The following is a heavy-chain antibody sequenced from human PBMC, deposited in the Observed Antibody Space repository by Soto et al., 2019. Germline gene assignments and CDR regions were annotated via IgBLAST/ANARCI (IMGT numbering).Heavy chain of an antibody. V-gene: IGHV3-23*01. D-gene: IGHD6-13*01. CDR3: AKADYSYSWAPGDY. J-gene: IGHJ4*02. Sequence: PGGSLRLSCVISRLTFSSYALNWVRQAPGEGLAWVSSISGSGDTTYYADSVKGRFTISRDNSKNTLYLQMNSLRVEDTALYYCAKADYSYSWAPGDYWGQGTLVTVSS. CDR2: ISGSGDTT. CDR1: RLTFSSYA.